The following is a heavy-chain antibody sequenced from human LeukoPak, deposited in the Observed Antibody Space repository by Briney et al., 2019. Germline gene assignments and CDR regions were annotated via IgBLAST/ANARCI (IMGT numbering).Heavy chain of an antibody. D-gene: IGHD1-26*01. V-gene: IGHV1-69*04. Sequence: ASVKVSCKASGGTFSSYAISWVRQAPGQGLEWMGRIIPILGIANYAQKFQGRVTITADKSTSTAYMELSSLRSEDTAVYYCARDQAGSSLNSEVWGQGTLVTVSS. CDR1: GGTFSSYA. CDR2: IIPILGIA. J-gene: IGHJ4*02. CDR3: ARDQAGSSLNSEV.